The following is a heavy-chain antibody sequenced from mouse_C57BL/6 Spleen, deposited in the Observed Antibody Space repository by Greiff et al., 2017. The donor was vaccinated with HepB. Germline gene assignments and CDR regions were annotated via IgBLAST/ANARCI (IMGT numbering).Heavy chain of an antibody. CDR1: GYAFTNYL. D-gene: IGHD3-2*02. V-gene: IGHV1-54*01. CDR2: INPGSGGT. Sequence: VQLQQSGAELVRPGTSVKVSCKASGYAFTNYLIEWVKQRPGQGLEWIGVINPGSGGTNYNEKFKGKATLTADKSSSTAYMQLSSLTSEDSAVYFCARSDSSGLSWFAYWGQGTLVTVSA. J-gene: IGHJ3*01. CDR3: ARSDSSGLSWFAY.